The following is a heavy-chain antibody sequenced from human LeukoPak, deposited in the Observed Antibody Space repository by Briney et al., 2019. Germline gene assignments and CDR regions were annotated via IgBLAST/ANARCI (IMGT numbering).Heavy chain of an antibody. V-gene: IGHV3-48*03. J-gene: IGHJ6*03. D-gene: IGHD4-11*01. Sequence: AGGSLRLSCAASGFTFSSYEMNWVRQAPGKGLEWVSYISSSGSTIYYADSVKGRFTISRDNAKNSLYLRMNSLRAEDTAVYYCARDTGLQALAYYYYYMDVWGKGTTVTISS. CDR2: ISSSGSTI. CDR3: ARDTGLQALAYYYYYMDV. CDR1: GFTFSSYE.